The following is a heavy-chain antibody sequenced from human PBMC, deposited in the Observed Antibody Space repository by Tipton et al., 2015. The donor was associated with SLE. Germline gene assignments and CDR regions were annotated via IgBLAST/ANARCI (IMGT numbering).Heavy chain of an antibody. J-gene: IGHJ3*02. V-gene: IGHV1-69*05. D-gene: IGHD3-3*01. Sequence: QSGPEVKKPGASVKVSCKASGYTFTSYDINWVRQATGQGLEWMRGIIPIFGTANYAQKFQGRVTITTDESTSTAYMELSSLRSEDTAVYYCAGHDFWSGYYKPPAFDIWGQGTMVTVSS. CDR1: GYTFTSYD. CDR2: IIPIFGTA. CDR3: AGHDFWSGYYKPPAFDI.